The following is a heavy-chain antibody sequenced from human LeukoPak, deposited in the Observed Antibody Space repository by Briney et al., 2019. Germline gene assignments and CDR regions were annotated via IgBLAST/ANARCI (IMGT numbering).Heavy chain of an antibody. CDR3: ARGGQGDGYSADEAFDI. J-gene: IGHJ3*02. Sequence: SGXGGLKRXXXKYYRSKWYNYYAVSVKSRININPDTSKNQFSVQLSSVAPEDTAVYYCARGGQGDGYSADEAFDIWGHGTMVTVS. D-gene: IGHD5-18*01. V-gene: IGHV6-1*01. CDR2: KYYRSKWYN.